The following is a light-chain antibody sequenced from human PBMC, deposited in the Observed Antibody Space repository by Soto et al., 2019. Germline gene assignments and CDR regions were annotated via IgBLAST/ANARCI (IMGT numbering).Light chain of an antibody. Sequence: EIVLTQSPGTLSLSPGERATLSCRASQSVSSSSYLAWYQQKPGQAPRRLIYGASSRATGIPDRFSGSGSATDFTLTISRLEHEDVSVYYCRQYGSTPSYTFGQGTKLEIK. CDR3: RQYGSTPSYT. CDR1: QSVSSSSY. V-gene: IGKV3-20*01. CDR2: GAS. J-gene: IGKJ2*01.